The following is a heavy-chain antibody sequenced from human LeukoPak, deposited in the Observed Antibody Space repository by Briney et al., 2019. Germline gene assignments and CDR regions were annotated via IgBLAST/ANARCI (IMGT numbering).Heavy chain of an antibody. CDR2: ISSSSSYI. J-gene: IGHJ4*02. Sequence: GGSLRLSCAASGFTFSNAWMSWVRQAPGKGLEWVSSISSSSSYIYYADSVKGRFTISRDNAKNSLYLQMNSLRAEDTAVYYCVGQWLLDYWGQGTLVTVSS. D-gene: IGHD6-19*01. CDR3: VGQWLLDY. CDR1: GFTFSNAW. V-gene: IGHV3-21*01.